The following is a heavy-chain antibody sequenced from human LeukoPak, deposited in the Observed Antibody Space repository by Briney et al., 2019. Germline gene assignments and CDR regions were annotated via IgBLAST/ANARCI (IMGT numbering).Heavy chain of an antibody. J-gene: IGHJ4*02. CDR2: IYYSGST. Sequence: KPSETLSLTCTVSGGSVSSGSYYWSWIRQPPGKGLEWVGYIYYSGSTTYNSSLKSRVTISVDTSKNQFSLQLSSVTAADTAVYYCARMYSNYFDYWGQGSLVTVSS. CDR3: ARMYSNYFDY. V-gene: IGHV4-61*01. D-gene: IGHD4-11*01. CDR1: GGSVSSGSYY.